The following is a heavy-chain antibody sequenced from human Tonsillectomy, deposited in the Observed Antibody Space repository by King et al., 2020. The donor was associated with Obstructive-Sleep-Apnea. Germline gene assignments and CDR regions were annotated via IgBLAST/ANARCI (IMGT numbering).Heavy chain of an antibody. D-gene: IGHD3-3*01. V-gene: IGHV5-10-1*03. J-gene: IGHJ4*02. CDR1: GYSFANYW. Sequence: DVQLVESGAGMKKPGESLRISCKASGYSFANYWISWVRQMPGKGLEWMGRIDPSDSYTNYSPSFHGHVTISSDESISTAYLQWSSLKASDTAIYYCARLWSDFTHFDSWGQGTLVTVSS. CDR3: ARLWSDFTHFDS. CDR2: IDPSDSYT.